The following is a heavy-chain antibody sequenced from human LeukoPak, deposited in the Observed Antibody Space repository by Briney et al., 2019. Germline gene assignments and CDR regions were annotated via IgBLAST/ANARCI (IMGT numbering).Heavy chain of an antibody. D-gene: IGHD5-18*01. J-gene: IGHJ4*02. Sequence: ASVKVSCKASGYTFSTYAMHWVRQAPGQRLEWMGWINDGNGNTKYSQKFQGRVILTSDTSASTAYMELSSLRSEDTAVYYCATRYNYNWGFDYWGQGTLVTVSS. CDR3: ATRYNYNWGFDY. CDR1: GYTFSTYA. V-gene: IGHV1-3*01. CDR2: INDGNGNT.